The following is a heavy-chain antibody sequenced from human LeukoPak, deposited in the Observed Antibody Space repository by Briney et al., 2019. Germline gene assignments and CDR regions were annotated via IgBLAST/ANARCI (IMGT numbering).Heavy chain of an antibody. Sequence: GGSLRLSCAASGFTFSSYEMNWVRQAPGKGLEWVSYISSSGSTIYYADSVKGRFTISRDNAKNSLYLQMNSLRAEDTAVYYCATLASGSYLYYYGMDVRGQGTTVTVSS. CDR1: GFTFSSYE. CDR3: ATLASGSYLYYYGMDV. CDR2: ISSSGSTI. V-gene: IGHV3-48*03. J-gene: IGHJ6*02. D-gene: IGHD3-10*01.